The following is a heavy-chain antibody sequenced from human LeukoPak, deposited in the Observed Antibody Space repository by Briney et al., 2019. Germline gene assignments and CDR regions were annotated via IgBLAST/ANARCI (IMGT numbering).Heavy chain of an antibody. Sequence: GGSLRLSCAASGFTFSSYAMSWVRQAPGKGLEWVANIKQDGNEKYYVDSVKGRFTISRDNAKNSLYLQMNSLRAEDTAVYYCARDMAYGDSSDYWGQGTLVTVSS. D-gene: IGHD4-17*01. CDR3: ARDMAYGDSSDY. CDR2: IKQDGNEK. J-gene: IGHJ4*02. CDR1: GFTFSSYA. V-gene: IGHV3-7*01.